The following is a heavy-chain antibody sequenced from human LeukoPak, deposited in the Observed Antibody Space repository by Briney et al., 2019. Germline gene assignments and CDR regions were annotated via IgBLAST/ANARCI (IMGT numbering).Heavy chain of an antibody. CDR2: ISDDGSNK. V-gene: IGHV3-30*01. J-gene: IGHJ6*03. CDR3: ARDQGWKTFSYYMDV. CDR1: GFTFSCYV. Sequence: PGESLTLSCAASGFTFSCYVMYWARQAAGKGKEWVAVISDDGSNKFYADSVKGRSTISRDSSKNTLYLQLNSLRVEETAVYYCARDQGWKTFSYYMDVWGKGTTVTVSS. D-gene: IGHD1-1*01.